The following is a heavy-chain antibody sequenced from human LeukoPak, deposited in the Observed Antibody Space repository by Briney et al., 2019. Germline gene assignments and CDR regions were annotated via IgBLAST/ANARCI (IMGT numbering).Heavy chain of an antibody. D-gene: IGHD6-13*01. Sequence: PGGSLRLSCAASGFTFSSYGMHWVRQAPGKGLEWVAFIRYDGSNKYYADAVKGRFTISRDNSKNTLYLQMNSLRAEDTAVYYCASEQQLAAYYFDYWGQGTLVTVSS. V-gene: IGHV3-30*02. CDR2: IRYDGSNK. J-gene: IGHJ4*02. CDR1: GFTFSSYG. CDR3: ASEQQLAAYYFDY.